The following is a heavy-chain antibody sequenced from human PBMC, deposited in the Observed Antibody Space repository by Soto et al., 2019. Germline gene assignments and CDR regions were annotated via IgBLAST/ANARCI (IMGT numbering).Heavy chain of an antibody. J-gene: IGHJ6*02. V-gene: IGHV1-69*08. Sequence: ASVKVSCKVSGGAFTNYSLNWVGHIPGQGLEWLGGIIPLHNTSNYSEKFVGRLSVTADISSSTVYMHLRGLTSGDTATYYCASWSAWNTLYSHGMQVLGQVTTDTLSS. CDR1: GGAFTNYS. CDR3: ASWSAWNTLYSHGMQV. D-gene: IGHD1-1*01. CDR2: IIPLHNTS.